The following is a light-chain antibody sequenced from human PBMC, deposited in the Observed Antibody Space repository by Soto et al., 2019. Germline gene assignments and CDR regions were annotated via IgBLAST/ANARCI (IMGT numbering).Light chain of an antibody. CDR1: QSVGSN. CDR3: QQYTNWPPIT. CDR2: GSS. V-gene: IGKV3-15*01. J-gene: IGKJ5*01. Sequence: EIVMTPSPATLSVSPGERVALSCRASQSVGSNLAWFQQKPGQAPRLLIYGSSTRATGVPARFSGSGSGADFTLTISNLQSEDFAAYYCQQYTNWPPITFGQGTRLEIK.